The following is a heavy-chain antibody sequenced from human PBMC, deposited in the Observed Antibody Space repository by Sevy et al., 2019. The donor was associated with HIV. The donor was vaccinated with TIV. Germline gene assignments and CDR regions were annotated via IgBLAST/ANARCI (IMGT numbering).Heavy chain of an antibody. CDR1: GFTFSTYA. CDR2: ISDSGGST. Sequence: GGSLGLSCAASGFTFSTYAMSWVRQTPGKGLQWVSVISDSGGSTYYADSVKGRFTISRDNSKNTMYLQMNSLRAEDTAVYYCARRPDFGRVIPTGVMDVWGQGSAVTVSS. D-gene: IGHD3-3*01. V-gene: IGHV3-23*01. J-gene: IGHJ6*02. CDR3: ARRPDFGRVIPTGVMDV.